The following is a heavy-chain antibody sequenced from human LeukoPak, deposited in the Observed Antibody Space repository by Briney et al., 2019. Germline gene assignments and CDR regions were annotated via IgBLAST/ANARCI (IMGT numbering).Heavy chain of an antibody. CDR3: ARASTGIDYYDSSGYHGVSFDI. V-gene: IGHV4-30-4*08. CDR1: GGSISSGDYY. J-gene: IGHJ3*02. Sequence: SETLSLTCTVSGGSISSGDYYWSWIRQPPGKGLECIVYIYDSGSTYYNPALKSRVTISVDTSKNQFSLKLRSVTDAETAVYYCARASTGIDYYDSSGYHGVSFDIWGQGTMVTVSS. CDR2: IYDSGST. D-gene: IGHD3-22*01.